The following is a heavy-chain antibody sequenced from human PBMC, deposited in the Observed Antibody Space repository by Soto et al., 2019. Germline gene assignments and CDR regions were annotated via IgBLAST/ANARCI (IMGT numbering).Heavy chain of an antibody. Sequence: PSETLFLLCAVNGGSFSGFNWSWLRLPPGKGLEWIGEINHSGSTNYNPSLKSRVTISVDTSKNQFSLKLSSVTAADTAVYYCARAFYSSSYYFDYWGQGTLVTVSS. V-gene: IGHV4-34*01. CDR3: ARAFYSSSYYFDY. D-gene: IGHD6-6*01. CDR2: INHSGST. J-gene: IGHJ4*02. CDR1: GGSFSGFN.